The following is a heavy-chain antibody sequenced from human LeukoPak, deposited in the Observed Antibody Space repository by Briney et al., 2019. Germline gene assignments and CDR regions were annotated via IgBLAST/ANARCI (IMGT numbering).Heavy chain of an antibody. CDR2: SRNKASSFTT. CDR1: GFSFSDHY. V-gene: IGHV3-72*01. D-gene: IGHD3-22*01. CDR3: VRSHSSGYSVY. J-gene: IGHJ4*02. Sequence: PGGSLRLSCAASGFSFSDHYMDWVRQAPEKGPEWVGRSRNKASSFTTEYAASVKGRFTISRDDSGNSVFLQMSSLKTEDTAVYYCVRSHSSGYSVYWGQGTLVTVSS.